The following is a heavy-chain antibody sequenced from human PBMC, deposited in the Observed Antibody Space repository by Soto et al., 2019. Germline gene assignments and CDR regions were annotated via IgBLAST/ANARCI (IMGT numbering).Heavy chain of an antibody. V-gene: IGHV4-59*01. J-gene: IGHJ4*02. CDR1: GGSISSYY. D-gene: IGHD1-26*01. CDR2: IYYSGST. CDR3: ARAEGATYADY. Sequence: SETLSLTCTVSGGSISSYYWSWIRQPPGKGPEWIGYIYYSGSTNYNPSLKSRVTISVDTSKNQFSLKLSSVTAADTAVYYCARAEGATYADYWGQGTLVTVSS.